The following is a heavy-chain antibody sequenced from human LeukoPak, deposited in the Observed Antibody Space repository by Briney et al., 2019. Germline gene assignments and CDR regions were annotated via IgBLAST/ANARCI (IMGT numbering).Heavy chain of an antibody. D-gene: IGHD1-26*01. V-gene: IGHV3-23*01. CDR1: GLTFSSYA. J-gene: IGHJ4*02. Sequence: PGGSLRLSCAASGLTFSSYAMNWVRQAPGKGLEWVSAISGSGGSTYYADSVKGRFTISRDNSKNTLYLQMNSLRAEDTAVYYCAKGSPYSGTYYGFDYWGLGTLVSVSS. CDR2: ISGSGGST. CDR3: AKGSPYSGTYYGFDY.